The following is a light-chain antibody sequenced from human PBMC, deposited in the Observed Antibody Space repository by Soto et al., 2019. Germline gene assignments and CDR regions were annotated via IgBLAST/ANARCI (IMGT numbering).Light chain of an antibody. V-gene: IGLV1-51*01. Sequence: QSVLTQPPSVSAAPGQKVTISCSGSSPNIGGNSVSWYQQLPGTAPKLLIYDDNKRPSGIPDRFSGSKSGTSATLGITGFQTEDEADYYCGSWDSSLSAYVFGTGTKVTVL. J-gene: IGLJ1*01. CDR3: GSWDSSLSAYV. CDR1: SPNIGGNS. CDR2: DDN.